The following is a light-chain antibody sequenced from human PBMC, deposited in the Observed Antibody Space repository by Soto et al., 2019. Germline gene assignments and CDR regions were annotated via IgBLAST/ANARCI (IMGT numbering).Light chain of an antibody. CDR3: QQRSSWPRT. CDR1: RSVSSN. V-gene: IGKV3-11*01. J-gene: IGKJ2*01. Sequence: EIVLTQSPATLSLSPGEGATLSCRASRSVSSNLAWYQQTPGQAPRLLIYDASNRATGVPARFSGSGSGTDFTLTISSLEPEDFAVYYCQQRSSWPRTFGQGTKLEIK. CDR2: DAS.